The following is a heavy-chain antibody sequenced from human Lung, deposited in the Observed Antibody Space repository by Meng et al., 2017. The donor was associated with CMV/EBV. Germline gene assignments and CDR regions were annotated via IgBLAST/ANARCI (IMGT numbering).Heavy chain of an antibody. CDR1: GFTFTAYS. CDR2: ISSSSNYI. D-gene: IGHD3-16*01. J-gene: IGHJ4*02. V-gene: IGHV3-21*01. Sequence: GEXXKISCAASGFTFTAYSMNWVRQAPGKGLEWVTSISSSSNYIHYGDSVKGRFSISRDNAKSSLFLQMNDLRIEDTAVYFCSRREGGYWCQGTVVTVSS. CDR3: SRREGGY.